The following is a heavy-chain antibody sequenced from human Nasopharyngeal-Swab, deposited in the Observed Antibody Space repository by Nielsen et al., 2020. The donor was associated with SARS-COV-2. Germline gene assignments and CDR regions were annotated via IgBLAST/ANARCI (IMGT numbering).Heavy chain of an antibody. D-gene: IGHD7-27*01. V-gene: IGHV1-69*13. CDR2: IIPIFGTA. Sequence: SVKVSCKASGGTFSSYAISWVRQAPGQGLEWMGGIIPIFGTANYAQKFQGRVTITADESTSTAYMELSSLRSEDTAVYYCARADNWGGSRRLYYFDYWGQGTLVTVSS. CDR3: ARADNWGGSRRLYYFDY. CDR1: GGTFSSYA. J-gene: IGHJ4*02.